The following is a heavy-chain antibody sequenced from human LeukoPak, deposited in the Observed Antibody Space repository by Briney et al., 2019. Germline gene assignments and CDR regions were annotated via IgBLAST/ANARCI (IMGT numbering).Heavy chain of an antibody. CDR3: ARQSMVMVTPLDY. V-gene: IGHV4-39*01. CDR1: GGSISSSSYY. CDR2: IYYSGST. Sequence: TSETLSLTCTVSGGSISSSSYYWGWVRQPPGKGLEWIGSIYYSGSTYYNPSLKSRVTISVDTSKNQFSLKLSSVTAADTAVYYCARQSMVMVTPLDYWGQGTLVTVSS. D-gene: IGHD5-18*01. J-gene: IGHJ4*02.